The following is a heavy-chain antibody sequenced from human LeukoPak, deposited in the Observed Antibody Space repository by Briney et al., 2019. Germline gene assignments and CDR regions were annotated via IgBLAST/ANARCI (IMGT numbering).Heavy chain of an antibody. Sequence: PSETLSLTCAVYGGSFSGYYWSWIRQPPGKGLEWIGEINHSGSTNYNPSLKSRVTISVDTSKNQFSLNLSSVTAADTAVYHCARVPSSWNYFDYWGQGTLVTVST. CDR1: GGSFSGYY. CDR2: INHSGST. D-gene: IGHD6-13*01. J-gene: IGHJ4*02. V-gene: IGHV4-34*01. CDR3: ARVPSSWNYFDY.